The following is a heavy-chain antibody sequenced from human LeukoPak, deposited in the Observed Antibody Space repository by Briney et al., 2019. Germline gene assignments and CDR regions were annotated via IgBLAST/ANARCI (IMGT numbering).Heavy chain of an antibody. CDR1: GGSISSSGYY. D-gene: IGHD3-3*01. CDR3: ARGHRFYAMDV. V-gene: IGHV4-39*07. J-gene: IGHJ6*02. Sequence: PSETLSLTCTVSGGSISSSGYYWGWIRQPPGKGLEWIGSIYYSGSTYYNPSLKSRVTISVDTSKNQFSLKLSSVTAADTAMYYCARGHRFYAMDVWGQGTTVTVSS. CDR2: IYYSGST.